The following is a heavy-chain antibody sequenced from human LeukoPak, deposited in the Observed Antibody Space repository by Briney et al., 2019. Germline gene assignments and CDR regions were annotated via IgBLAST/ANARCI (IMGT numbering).Heavy chain of an antibody. J-gene: IGHJ4*02. Sequence: GGSLRLSCAASGFTFSDYGIHWVRQAPGKGLEWVAVLSPHANYEYYADSVQGRFTISRDDSKNAVYLQMNSLRDEETAVYYCARDWIDRSLDYWGLGTLVTVSS. CDR1: GFTFSDYG. CDR2: LSPHANYE. V-gene: IGHV3-33*01. CDR3: ARDWIDRSLDY. D-gene: IGHD2-2*03.